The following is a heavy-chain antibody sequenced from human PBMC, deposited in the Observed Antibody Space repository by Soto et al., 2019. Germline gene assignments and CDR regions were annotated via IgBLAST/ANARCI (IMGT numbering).Heavy chain of an antibody. V-gene: IGHV4-31*03. Sequence: QVQLQESGPGLVKPSQTLSLTCTVSGGSISSGGYYWSWIRQHPGKGLEWIGYIYYSGSTYYNPSLKSRVTISVHTSKNQFSLKLSSVTAADTAVYYCARVNQRDSGYDLPSGMDVWGQGTTVTVSS. CDR2: IYYSGST. D-gene: IGHD5-12*01. CDR3: ARVNQRDSGYDLPSGMDV. J-gene: IGHJ6*02. CDR1: GGSISSGGYY.